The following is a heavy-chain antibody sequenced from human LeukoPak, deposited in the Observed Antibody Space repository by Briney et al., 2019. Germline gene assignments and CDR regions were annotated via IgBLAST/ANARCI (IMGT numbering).Heavy chain of an antibody. CDR2: MNPNSGNT. CDR1: GYTFTSYD. V-gene: IGHV1-8*01. CDR3: ARVEASPHEYFST. Sequence: ASVKVSCKASGYTFTSYDINWVRQATGQGLEWMGRMNPNSGNTGYAQKFQGRVTMTRNTSISTAYMELRSLRSEDTAVYYCARVEASPHEYFSTGARAPWSPSPQ. J-gene: IGHJ1*01.